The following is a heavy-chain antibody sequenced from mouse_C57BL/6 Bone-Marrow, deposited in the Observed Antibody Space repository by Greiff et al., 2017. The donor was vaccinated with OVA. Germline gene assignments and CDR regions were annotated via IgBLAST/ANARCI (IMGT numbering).Heavy chain of an antibody. CDR2: INPNNGGT. CDR3: ARSGTYNAMDY. CDR1: GYTFTDYY. J-gene: IGHJ4*01. Sequence: VQLQQSGPELVKPGASVKISCKASGYTFTDYYMNWVKQSHGKSLEWIGDINPNNGGTSYNQKLKGKATLTVDKSSSTAYMELRSLTSEDSAVYYCARSGTYNAMDYWGQGTSVTVSS. V-gene: IGHV1-26*01. D-gene: IGHD4-1*01.